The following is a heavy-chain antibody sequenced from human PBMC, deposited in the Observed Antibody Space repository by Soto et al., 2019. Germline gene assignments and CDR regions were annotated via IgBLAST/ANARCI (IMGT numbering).Heavy chain of an antibody. CDR1: GGSISSGGYS. D-gene: IGHD3-10*01. V-gene: IGHV4-30-2*01. Sequence: QLQLQESGSGLVKPSQTLSLTCAVSGGSISSGGYSWSWIRQPPGKGLEWIGYIYHSGSTYYNPSIKRRVTISVDRSKNQFSLKLSSVTAADTAVYYCARHGYYYGSGVNWFDPWGQGTLVTVSS. J-gene: IGHJ5*02. CDR3: ARHGYYYGSGVNWFDP. CDR2: IYHSGST.